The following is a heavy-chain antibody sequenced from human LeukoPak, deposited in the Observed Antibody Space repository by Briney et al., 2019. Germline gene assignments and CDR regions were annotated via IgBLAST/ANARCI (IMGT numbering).Heavy chain of an antibody. V-gene: IGHV4-34*01. J-gene: IGHJ3*02. CDR3: ARDSSGNDI. Sequence: SETLSLTCAVYGGSFSGYYWSWIRQPPGKGLEWIGEINHSGSTNYNPSLKSRVTMSVDTSKNQFSLKLNSVTAADTAMYYCARDSSGNDIWGQGTLVTVSS. CDR1: GGSFSGYY. D-gene: IGHD3-22*01. CDR2: INHSGST.